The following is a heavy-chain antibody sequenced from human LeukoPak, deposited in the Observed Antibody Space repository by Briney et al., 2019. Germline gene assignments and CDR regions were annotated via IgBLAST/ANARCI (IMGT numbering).Heavy chain of an antibody. CDR3: ARSLRTGAPNDAAFDI. CDR2: IIPIFGTA. J-gene: IGHJ3*02. CDR1: GGTFSSYA. Sequence: SVKVSCKASGGTFSSYAISWVRQAPGQGLEWMGGIIPIFGTANYAQRFQGRVTITADESTSTAYMELSSLRSEDTAVYYCARSLRTGAPNDAAFDIWGQGTMVTVSS. V-gene: IGHV1-69*01. D-gene: IGHD1-1*01.